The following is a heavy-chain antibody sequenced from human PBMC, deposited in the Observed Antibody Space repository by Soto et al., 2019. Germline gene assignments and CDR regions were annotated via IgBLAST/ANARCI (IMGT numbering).Heavy chain of an antibody. D-gene: IGHD3-3*01. J-gene: IGHJ4*02. CDR3: ARAEDYDFWSGPPKYFDN. CDR1: GFTFRSYW. V-gene: IGHV3-7*03. Sequence: QAGGSLRLSCATSGFTFRSYWMTWVRQAPGKGPEWVANIKPDGSEKQYVDSVKGRFTVSRDNAKKSLDLQMNSLRVEDTAVYYCARAEDYDFWSGPPKYFDNWGQGTQVTVS. CDR2: IKPDGSEK.